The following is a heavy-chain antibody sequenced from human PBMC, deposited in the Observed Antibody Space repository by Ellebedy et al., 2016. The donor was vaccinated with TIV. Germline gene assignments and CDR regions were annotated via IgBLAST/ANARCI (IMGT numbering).Heavy chain of an antibody. J-gene: IGHJ3*02. Sequence: ASVKVSXXASGYTFTSYAMHWVRQAPGQRLEWMGWINAGNGNTKYSQKFQGRVTITRDTSASTAYMELSSLRSEDTAVYYCARRGPPGAFDIWGQGTMVTVSS. CDR1: GYTFTSYA. CDR3: ARRGPPGAFDI. CDR2: INAGNGNT. V-gene: IGHV1-3*01.